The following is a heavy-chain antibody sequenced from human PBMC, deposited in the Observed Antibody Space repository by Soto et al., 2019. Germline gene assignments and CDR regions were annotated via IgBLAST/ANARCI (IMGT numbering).Heavy chain of an antibody. V-gene: IGHV4-34*01. CDR1: GGSFSGYY. Sequence: QVQLQQWGAGLLKPSETLSLTCAVYGGSFSGYYWSWIRQPPGKGLDWIGEINHTGSTNYNPSLKSQATISVDTPKNPFPMKQSSLPAGGRAVYYSGTLGGGAFFGCYYYYGMYVWGQGTTVTASS. CDR2: INHTGST. CDR3: GTLGGGAFFGCYYYYGMYV. J-gene: IGHJ6*02. D-gene: IGHD3-10*01.